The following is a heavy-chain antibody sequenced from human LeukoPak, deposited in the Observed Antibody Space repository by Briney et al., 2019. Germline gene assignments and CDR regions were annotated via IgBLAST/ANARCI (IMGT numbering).Heavy chain of an antibody. V-gene: IGHV4-39*07. Sequence: SETLSLTCTVSGGSISSNTYYWSWIRQPPGKGLEWIGSIRYSGRTYYKPSLKSRVTLSVDTSKNQFSLKLSSVTAADTAVYYCARGGSGYDSFYYYGMDVWGQGTTVTVSS. CDR1: GGSISSNTYY. CDR3: ARGGSGYDSFYYYGMDV. CDR2: IRYSGRT. D-gene: IGHD5-12*01. J-gene: IGHJ6*02.